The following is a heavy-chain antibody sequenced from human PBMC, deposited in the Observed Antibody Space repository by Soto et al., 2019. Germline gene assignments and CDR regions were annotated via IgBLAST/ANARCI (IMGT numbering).Heavy chain of an antibody. D-gene: IGHD2-15*01. V-gene: IGHV5-51*01. CDR3: VRYGGKDLDY. J-gene: IGHJ4*02. Sequence: GESLKISFKGSGYRFASYWIGWVRQMPGKGLEWMGRIHGGDSDTTYSPTFQGQVSISADKSISTAYLYWSSLRPSDTAMYYCVRYGGKDLDYWGQGTLVTVSS. CDR1: GYRFASYW. CDR2: IHGGDSDT.